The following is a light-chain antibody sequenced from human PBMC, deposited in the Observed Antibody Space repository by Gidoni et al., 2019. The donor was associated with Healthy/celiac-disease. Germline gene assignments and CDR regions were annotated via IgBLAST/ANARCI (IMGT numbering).Light chain of an antibody. V-gene: IGLV6-57*02. Sequence: NFMLTQLHSVSESPGKTVTISCTGSSGSIASNYVQWYQQRPGSAPTTVIYEDNQRPSGVPDRFSGSIDSSSNSASLTISGLKTEGEADYYCQSYDSSNHVVFGGGTKLTVL. CDR2: EDN. CDR3: QSYDSSNHVV. CDR1: SGSIASNY. J-gene: IGLJ2*01.